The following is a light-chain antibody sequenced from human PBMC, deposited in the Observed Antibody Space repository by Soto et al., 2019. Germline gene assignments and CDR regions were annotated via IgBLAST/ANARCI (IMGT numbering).Light chain of an antibody. CDR3: QQYASAPLT. J-gene: IGKJ1*01. V-gene: IGKV3-20*01. Sequence: VLTHFPGVVFLSPGERDTLSCRASQIVNNNYLAWYQQKPGQAPRLVMYGASSRATGIPDRFSASGSGTNFTLTISRLEPEDFAVYYCQQYASAPLTFGLGTKVDIK. CDR1: QIVNNNY. CDR2: GAS.